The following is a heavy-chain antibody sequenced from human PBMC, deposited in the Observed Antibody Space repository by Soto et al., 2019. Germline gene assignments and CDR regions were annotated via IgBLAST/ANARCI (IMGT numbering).Heavy chain of an antibody. D-gene: IGHD2-21*01. CDR2: ITDTGGDA. CDR1: GLTFGSRA. Sequence: GGSLRLSCVASGLTFGSRAMSWVHQAPGEGLQWVSTITDTGGDAKYADSVRGRFVISRDNSKKTLYLQMTSLTAEDSAMYFCARGSTDSYPGRRIFDFWGRGTLVTVSS. CDR3: ARGSTDSYPGRRIFDF. J-gene: IGHJ4*02. V-gene: IGHV3-23*01.